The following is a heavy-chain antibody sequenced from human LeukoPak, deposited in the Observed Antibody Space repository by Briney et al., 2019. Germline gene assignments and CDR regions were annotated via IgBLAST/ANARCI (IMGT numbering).Heavy chain of an antibody. Sequence: GGSLRLSCAASGFTFRTYAMSWVRQAPGKGLEWVSSISGSGGSTYYADSVKGRFTISRDNSKDTLFLQMSSLRAEDTAVFYCAKDLRYYGHSWGQGTLVTVSS. CDR2: ISGSGGST. CDR3: AKDLRYYGHS. V-gene: IGHV3-23*01. J-gene: IGHJ4*02. D-gene: IGHD3-3*01. CDR1: GFTFRTYA.